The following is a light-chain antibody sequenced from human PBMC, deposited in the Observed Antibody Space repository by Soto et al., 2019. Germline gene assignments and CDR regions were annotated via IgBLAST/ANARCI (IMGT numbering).Light chain of an antibody. J-gene: IGKJ1*01. Sequence: EIVRAQSPATLSLSPGERATLSCRASQSVNSNLAWYKQKPGQAPRLLIYGASTRATGIPARFSGSGSGTEFILTISSLQSEDFAVYYCQQYNNWPRTFGQGTKVDIK. CDR1: QSVNSN. V-gene: IGKV3-15*01. CDR2: GAS. CDR3: QQYNNWPRT.